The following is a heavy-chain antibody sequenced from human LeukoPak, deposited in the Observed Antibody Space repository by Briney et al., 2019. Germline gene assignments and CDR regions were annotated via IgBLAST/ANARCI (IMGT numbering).Heavy chain of an antibody. CDR1: GFTFSSYG. Sequence: PGGSLRLSCAASGFTFSSYGMSWVRQAPGKGLGWVSAISGSGDSTYYADSVKGRFTISRDDSKNTLYLQMNSRRAEDTAVYYCAKDMDFGDYGSGDYFDYCGQGTLVTVSS. J-gene: IGHJ4*02. CDR2: ISGSGDST. V-gene: IGHV3-23*01. D-gene: IGHD3-10*01. CDR3: AKDMDFGDYGSGDYFDY.